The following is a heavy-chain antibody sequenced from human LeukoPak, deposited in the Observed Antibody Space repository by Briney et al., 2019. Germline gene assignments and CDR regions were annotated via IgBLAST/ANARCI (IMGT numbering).Heavy chain of an antibody. Sequence: ASVKVSCKASGYTFTSYAMHWVRQAPGQRLEWMGWINAGNGNTKYSQKFQGRVTITRDTSASTAYMELSSLRSEDTAVYYCAGDRWWEPTDFSFDYWGQGTLVTVSS. J-gene: IGHJ4*02. CDR2: INAGNGNT. V-gene: IGHV1-3*01. D-gene: IGHD1-26*01. CDR1: GYTFTSYA. CDR3: AGDRWWEPTDFSFDY.